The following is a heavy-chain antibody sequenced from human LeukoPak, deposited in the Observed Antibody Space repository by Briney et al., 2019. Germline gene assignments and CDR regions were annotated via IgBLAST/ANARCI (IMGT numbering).Heavy chain of an antibody. D-gene: IGHD4-17*01. Sequence: GGSLRLSCVASGFTFISYYMRWGRQAPGKGLEWVANIKQDGSEKYYVDSVKGRFTISRDNAKNSLYLQMNSLRAEDTAVYYCARGRYGAFDIWGQGTMVTVSS. CDR1: GFTFISYY. CDR2: IKQDGSEK. CDR3: ARGRYGAFDI. J-gene: IGHJ3*02. V-gene: IGHV3-7*01.